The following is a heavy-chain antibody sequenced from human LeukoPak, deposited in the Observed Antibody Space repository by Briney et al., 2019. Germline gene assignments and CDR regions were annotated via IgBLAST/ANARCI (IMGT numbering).Heavy chain of an antibody. Sequence: ASVKVSCKASGYTFTSYDINWVRQATGQGLEWMGWMNPNSGNTGYAQKFQGRVTMTRNTSISTAYMELSSLRSDDTAVYYCAREYGGNSGDAFDIWGQGTMVTVSS. V-gene: IGHV1-8*01. D-gene: IGHD4-23*01. CDR3: AREYGGNSGDAFDI. CDR1: GYTFTSYD. CDR2: MNPNSGNT. J-gene: IGHJ3*02.